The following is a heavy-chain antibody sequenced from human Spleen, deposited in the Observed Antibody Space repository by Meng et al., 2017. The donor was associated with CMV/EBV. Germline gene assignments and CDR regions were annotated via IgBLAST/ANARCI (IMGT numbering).Heavy chain of an antibody. V-gene: IGHV4-31*02. CDR1: GGSISSGGYY. Sequence: SGGSISSGGYYWSWIRQYAGKGLEWIGYIYYSGSTYYNPSLKSRVTISVDTSKNQFSLKLSSVTAADTAVYYCARAYGDYSSYWFDPWGQGTLVTVSS. CDR3: ARAYGDYSSYWFDP. J-gene: IGHJ5*02. D-gene: IGHD4-17*01. CDR2: IYYSGST.